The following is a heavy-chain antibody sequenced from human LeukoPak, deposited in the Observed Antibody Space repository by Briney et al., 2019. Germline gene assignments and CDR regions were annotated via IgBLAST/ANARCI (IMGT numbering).Heavy chain of an antibody. CDR2: INKDGSEK. V-gene: IGHV3-7*01. Sequence: GGSLRLSCAASGFTFSNYWMSWVRQAPGKELEWVAHINKDGSEKYYVHSVKGRFTISRDNAKNSLYLQMDSLRVEDTAVYYCARDKVTYWGQGTLVTVSS. CDR1: GFTFSNYW. J-gene: IGHJ4*02. CDR3: ARDKVTY.